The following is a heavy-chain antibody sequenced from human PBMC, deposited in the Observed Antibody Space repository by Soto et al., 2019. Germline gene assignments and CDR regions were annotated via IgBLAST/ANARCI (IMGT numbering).Heavy chain of an antibody. J-gene: IGHJ4*02. CDR3: TRSDYDTSGYTDY. Sequence: QVHLMESGGGLVKPGGSLRLSCAASGFAFSAYYMSWIRQAPGKGLEWRSYISESGTTIYYADCVKGRFTISRDNAKNSLYLQMNSLRVEDTAVYYCTRSDYDTSGYTDYWGQGTLVTVSS. CDR1: GFAFSAYY. V-gene: IGHV3-11*01. CDR2: ISESGTTI. D-gene: IGHD3-22*01.